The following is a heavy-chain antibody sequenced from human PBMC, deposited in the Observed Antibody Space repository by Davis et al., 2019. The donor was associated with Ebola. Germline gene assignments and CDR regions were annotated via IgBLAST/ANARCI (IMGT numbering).Heavy chain of an antibody. CDR3: ARGGYSYGSLDY. CDR1: GGSISSGCYS. CDR2: IYHSGST. Sequence: SETLSLTCAVSGGSISSGCYSWSWTRQPPGKGLEWIGYIYHSGSTYYNPTLKSRVTISVDRPKNQFSLKLSSVTAAATTVYYCARGGYSYGSLDYWGQGTLVTVSS. V-gene: IGHV4-30-2*01. D-gene: IGHD5-18*01. J-gene: IGHJ4*02.